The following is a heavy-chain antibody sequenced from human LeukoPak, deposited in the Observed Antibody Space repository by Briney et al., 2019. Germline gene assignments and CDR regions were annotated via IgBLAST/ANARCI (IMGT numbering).Heavy chain of an antibody. D-gene: IGHD3-9*01. CDR2: INPSGGST. CDR3: ARCGEPSYDILTGYSRFDY. Sequence: ASVKVSCKASGYTFTSYYMNWVRQAPGQGLEWMGIINPSGGSTSYAQKFQGRVTMTRDTSTSTVYMEVSSLRSEDTAVYYCARCGEPSYDILTGYSRFDYWGQGTLVTVSS. J-gene: IGHJ4*02. CDR1: GYTFTSYY. V-gene: IGHV1-46*01.